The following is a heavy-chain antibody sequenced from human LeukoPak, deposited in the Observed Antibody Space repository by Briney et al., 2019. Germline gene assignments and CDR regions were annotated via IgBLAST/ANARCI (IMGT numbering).Heavy chain of an antibody. Sequence: GGSLRLSCTASGFTFTNSWMHWVRQAPGEGLVWVSRIRGDGFDTGYADSVKGRFTISRDNAKNALYLQMNSLTADDTAVYYSARDLILGSGSLDYWGQGTLVTVS. V-gene: IGHV3-74*01. CDR1: GFTFTNSW. CDR3: ARDLILGSGSLDY. J-gene: IGHJ4*02. CDR2: IRGDGFDT. D-gene: IGHD3-10*01.